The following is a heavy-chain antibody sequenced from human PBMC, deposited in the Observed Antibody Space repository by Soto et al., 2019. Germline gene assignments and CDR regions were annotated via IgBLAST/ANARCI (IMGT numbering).Heavy chain of an antibody. CDR3: ARDRSSSSPYYYYGMDV. D-gene: IGHD6-6*01. J-gene: IGHJ6*02. CDR1: GGSISSGDYY. Sequence: SETLSLTCTVSGGSISSGDYYWSWIRQPPGKGLEWIGYIYYSGSTYYNPSLKSRVTISVDTSKNQFSLKLSSVTAADTAVYYCARDRSSSSPYYYYGMDVWGQGTTVT. V-gene: IGHV4-30-4*01. CDR2: IYYSGST.